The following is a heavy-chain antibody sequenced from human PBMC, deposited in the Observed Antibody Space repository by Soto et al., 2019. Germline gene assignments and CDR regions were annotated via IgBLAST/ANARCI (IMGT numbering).Heavy chain of an antibody. J-gene: IGHJ4*02. Sequence: VGSLRLSCAASGFTFSSYGMHWVRQAPGKGLEWVAVISYDGSNKYYADSVKGRFTISRDNSKNTLFLQMNSLRPEDTAVYCCAKLWGTSTYDSSGYPIDYWGQGTLVTVSS. CDR2: ISYDGSNK. CDR1: GFTFSSYG. D-gene: IGHD3-22*01. CDR3: AKLWGTSTYDSSGYPIDY. V-gene: IGHV3-30*18.